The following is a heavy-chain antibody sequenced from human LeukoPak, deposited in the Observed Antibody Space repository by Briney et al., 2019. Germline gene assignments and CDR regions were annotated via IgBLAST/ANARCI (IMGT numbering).Heavy chain of an antibody. CDR2: ISEDARTR. CDR3: AKEGNGATAGTLDY. CDR1: GFTFSSYS. Sequence: GGSLRLSCATSGFTFSSYSIIWVRQAPGKGLEWVSYISEDARTRYFADAVKGRFSISRDSAKNSVYLQMNSLRDDDTAVYYCAKEGNGATAGTLDYWGQGTLVTVSS. V-gene: IGHV3-48*02. J-gene: IGHJ4*02. D-gene: IGHD6-13*01.